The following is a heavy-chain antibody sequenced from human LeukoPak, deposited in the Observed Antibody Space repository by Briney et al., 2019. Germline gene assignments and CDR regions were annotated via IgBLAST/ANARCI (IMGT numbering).Heavy chain of an antibody. J-gene: IGHJ6*02. V-gene: IGHV5-51*01. CDR2: IYPGDSDT. CDR1: GYSFTSYW. Sequence: GESLKISCKGSGYSFTSYWIGWVRQMPGKGLGWMGIIYPGDSDTRYSPSFQGQVTISADKSISTAYLQWSSLKASDTAMYYCARRRYCSGGSCYRSYYYYGMDVWGQGTTVTVSS. CDR3: ARRRYCSGGSCYRSYYYYGMDV. D-gene: IGHD2-15*01.